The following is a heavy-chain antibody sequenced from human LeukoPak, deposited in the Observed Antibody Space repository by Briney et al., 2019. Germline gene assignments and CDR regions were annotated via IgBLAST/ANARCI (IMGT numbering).Heavy chain of an antibody. J-gene: IGHJ4*02. CDR1: GFTFSSYW. V-gene: IGHV3-7*01. D-gene: IGHD2-21*02. CDR3: ARFPRAYCGGDCHSVYFDY. Sequence: GGSLRLSCAASGFTFSSYWMSWVRQAPGKGLEWVANIKQDGSEKYYVDSVKGRFTISRDNAKNSLYLQMNSLRAEDTAVYYCARFPRAYCGGDCHSVYFDYWGQGTLVTVSS. CDR2: IKQDGSEK.